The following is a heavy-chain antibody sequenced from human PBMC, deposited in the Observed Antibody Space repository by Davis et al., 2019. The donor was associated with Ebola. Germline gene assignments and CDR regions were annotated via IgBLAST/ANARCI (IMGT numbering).Heavy chain of an antibody. CDR3: ARYGSSWYGNPYYYYGMDV. CDR1: GGTFSSYA. J-gene: IGHJ6*02. D-gene: IGHD6-13*01. CDR2: MNPNSGNT. Sequence: ASVKVSCKASGGTFSSYAISWVRQATGQGLEWMGWMNPNSGNTGYAQKFQGRVTMTRNTSISTAYMELSSLRSEDTAVYYCARYGSSWYGNPYYYYGMDVWGQGTTVTVSS. V-gene: IGHV1-8*02.